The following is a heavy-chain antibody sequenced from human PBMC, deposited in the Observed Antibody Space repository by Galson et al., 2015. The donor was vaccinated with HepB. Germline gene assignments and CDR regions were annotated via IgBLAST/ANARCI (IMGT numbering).Heavy chain of an antibody. CDR2: IYSGGST. V-gene: IGHV3-53*01. Sequence: SLRLSCAASGFIVTNNYMTWVRQTPGKGLEWVSVIYSGGSTYYVDSMKGRLIISRDNSKNTLYLQLNNLRTEDTAVYYCARAPGGREIDYWGQGTLVTVSS. CDR1: GFIVTNNY. J-gene: IGHJ4*02. D-gene: IGHD1-26*01. CDR3: ARAPGGREIDY.